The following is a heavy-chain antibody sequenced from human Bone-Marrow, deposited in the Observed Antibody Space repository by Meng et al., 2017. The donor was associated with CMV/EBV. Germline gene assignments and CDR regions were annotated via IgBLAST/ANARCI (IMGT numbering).Heavy chain of an antibody. CDR1: GGSFSGYY. J-gene: IGHJ4*02. CDR2: INHSGST. CDR3: ARATYGSGSYYNPKYYLDF. V-gene: IGHV4-34*01. D-gene: IGHD3-10*01. Sequence: GSLRLSCAVYGGSFSGYYWSWIRQPPGKGLEWIREINHSGSTNYHPSLKSRVTISVDTSKKQFSLKLSSVTAADTAVYYCARATYGSGSYYNPKYYLDFWGQGTLVTVSS.